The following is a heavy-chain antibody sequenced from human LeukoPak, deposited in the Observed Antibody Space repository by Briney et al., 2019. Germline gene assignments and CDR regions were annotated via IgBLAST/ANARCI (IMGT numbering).Heavy chain of an antibody. CDR1: GFTFSSHA. CDR3: AELGITMIGGV. D-gene: IGHD3-10*02. V-gene: IGHV3-30*04. Sequence: GGSLRLSCAASGFTFSSHAMNWVRQAPGKGLEWVAVISYDGSNKYYVDSVKGRFTISRDNAKNSLYLQMNSLRAEDTAVYYCAELGITMIGGVWGKGTTVTVSS. J-gene: IGHJ6*04. CDR2: ISYDGSNK.